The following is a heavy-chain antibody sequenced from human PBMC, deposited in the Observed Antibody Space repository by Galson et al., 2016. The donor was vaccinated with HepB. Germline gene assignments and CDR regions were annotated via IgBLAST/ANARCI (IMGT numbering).Heavy chain of an antibody. J-gene: IGHJ3*02. Sequence: SVKVSCKASGYTFTGYYLHLVRQAPGQGLEWMGWINPNSGGTKYAQKFQGWVTMTRDTSISTAYMELSRLTSDDTAVYYCARDNSGAFDIWGQGTMVTVSS. V-gene: IGHV1-2*04. CDR2: INPNSGGT. D-gene: IGHD1-26*01. CDR1: GYTFTGYY. CDR3: ARDNSGAFDI.